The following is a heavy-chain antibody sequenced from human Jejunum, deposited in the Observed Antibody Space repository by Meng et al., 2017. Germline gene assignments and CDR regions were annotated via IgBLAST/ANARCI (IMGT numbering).Heavy chain of an antibody. CDR2: AST. V-gene: IGHV4-61*08. Sequence: LQDSGPGLVRPSEPLSLICAFSGGSVSRSGYQWGWIRQPPGKGLEWIGYASTNYNPSLKSRVTISVDTSKNQFSLKLTSVTAADTTVYYCARDHWGSLDYWGQGVLVTVSS. CDR3: ARDHWGSLDY. CDR1: GGSVSRSGYQ. D-gene: IGHD7-27*01. J-gene: IGHJ4*02.